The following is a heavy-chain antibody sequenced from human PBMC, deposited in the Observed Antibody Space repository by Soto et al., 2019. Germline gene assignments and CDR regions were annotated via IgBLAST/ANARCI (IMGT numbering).Heavy chain of an antibody. CDR1: GFTFSSYG. V-gene: IGHV3-33*01. CDR3: ARVFYTYYFYS. J-gene: IGHJ4*02. D-gene: IGHD3-3*01. CDR2: IWFNGSDK. Sequence: QVQLVESGGGVVQPGRSLRLSCAASGFTFSSYGMHWVRQAPGKWLEWVTVIWFNGSDKYYADSVKGRFTISRDNSKNTLYLPMNSLRAVETAVYYCARVFYTYYFYSWGQGYLVTVSS.